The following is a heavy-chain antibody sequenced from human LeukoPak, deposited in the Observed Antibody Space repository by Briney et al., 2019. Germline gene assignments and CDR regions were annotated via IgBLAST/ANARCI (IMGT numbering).Heavy chain of an antibody. Sequence: SETLSLTCTVSGGSIGSSSYYWGWIRQPPGKGLEWIGSIYYSGSTYYNPSLKSRVTISVDTSKNQFSLKLSSVTAADTAVYYCARHRGYSGYDYYYYYYMDVWGKGTTVTISS. J-gene: IGHJ6*03. CDR3: ARHRGYSGYDYYYYYYMDV. CDR2: IYYSGST. D-gene: IGHD5-12*01. V-gene: IGHV4-39*01. CDR1: GGSIGSSSYY.